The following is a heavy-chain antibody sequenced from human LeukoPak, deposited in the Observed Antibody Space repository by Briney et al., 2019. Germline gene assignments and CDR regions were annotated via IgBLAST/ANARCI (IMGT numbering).Heavy chain of an antibody. CDR3: ARSSDSSGYYGGGIIDY. Sequence: PSETLSLTCTVSGGSISSYYWSWIRQPPGKGLEWIGRIYTNENTFFNPSLKSRVTMSVDTSKNQFSLQLTSVTAADAAVYYCARSSDSSGYYGGGIIDYWGQGTLVTVSS. CDR2: IYTNENT. V-gene: IGHV4-4*07. J-gene: IGHJ4*02. CDR1: GGSISSYY. D-gene: IGHD6-19*01.